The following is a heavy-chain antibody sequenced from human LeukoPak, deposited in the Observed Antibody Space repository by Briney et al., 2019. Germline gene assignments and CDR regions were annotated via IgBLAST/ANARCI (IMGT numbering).Heavy chain of an antibody. CDR3: ARDYKYAFDN. CDR2: IGISSGNT. CDR1: GFTFSSYA. V-gene: IGHV3-48*01. J-gene: IGHJ4*02. Sequence: PGGSLRLSCAASGFTFSSYAMHWVRQAPGKGLEWISYIGISSGNTYYADSVKGRFTISGDKARDSLYLQMNSLRVEDTAVYYCARDYKYAFDNWGQGTLVTVSS. D-gene: IGHD5-24*01.